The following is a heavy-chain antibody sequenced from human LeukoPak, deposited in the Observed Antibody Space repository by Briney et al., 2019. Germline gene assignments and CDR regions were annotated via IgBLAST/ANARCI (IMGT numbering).Heavy chain of an antibody. J-gene: IGHJ4*02. CDR3: AKEGSDSGWPFYYFNY. CDR2: ISGSGGST. Sequence: HPGGSLRLSCAASGFTFHTYAMTWVRQAPGKGLEWVSGISGSGGSTYYADSVKGRFTISRDNSKNTLYLQMNSLRDDDTAVYYCAKEGSDSGWPFYYFNYWGQGTLVTVSS. V-gene: IGHV3-23*01. CDR1: GFTFHTYA. D-gene: IGHD3-22*01.